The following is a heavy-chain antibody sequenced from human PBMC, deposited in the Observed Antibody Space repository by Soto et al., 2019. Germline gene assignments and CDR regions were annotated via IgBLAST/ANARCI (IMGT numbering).Heavy chain of an antibody. CDR3: ARVRGMDGYNWNAGIDY. D-gene: IGHD1-1*01. V-gene: IGHV1-18*01. CDR1: GYTFTSYG. J-gene: IGHJ4*02. Sequence: ASVKVSCKASGYTFTSYGISWVRQAPGQGLEWMGWISAYNGNTNYAQKLQGRVTMTTDTSTSTAYMELRSLRSDDTAVYYCARVRGMDGYNWNAGIDYWGQGTLVTVSS. CDR2: ISAYNGNT.